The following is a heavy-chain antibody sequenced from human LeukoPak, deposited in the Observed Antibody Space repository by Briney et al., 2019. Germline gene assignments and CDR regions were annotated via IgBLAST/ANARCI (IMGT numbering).Heavy chain of an antibody. CDR2: INHSGST. D-gene: IGHD3-22*01. V-gene: IGHV4-34*01. CDR3: ASRGYYYDSSGYY. J-gene: IGHJ4*02. CDR1: GGSFSGYY. Sequence: KTSETLSLTCAVYGGSFSGYYWSWIRQPPGKGLEWIGEINHSGSTNYNPSLKSRVTISVDTSKNQFSLKLSSVTAADTAVYYCASRGYYYDSSGYYWGQGTLVTVSS.